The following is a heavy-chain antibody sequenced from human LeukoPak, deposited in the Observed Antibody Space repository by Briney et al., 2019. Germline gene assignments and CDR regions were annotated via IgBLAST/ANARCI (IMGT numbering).Heavy chain of an antibody. CDR2: INPNSGGT. Sequence: ASVKVSCKASGYTFTGYFMHWVRQAPGQGLEWMGWINPNSGGTDYAQKFQGRVTMTRDTSISTAYMELSWLRSDDTAVYYCARDRGGRRSGYDYDQWGQGTLVTVSS. D-gene: IGHD5-12*01. V-gene: IGHV1-2*02. J-gene: IGHJ4*02. CDR3: ARDRGGRRSGYDYDQ. CDR1: GYTFTGYF.